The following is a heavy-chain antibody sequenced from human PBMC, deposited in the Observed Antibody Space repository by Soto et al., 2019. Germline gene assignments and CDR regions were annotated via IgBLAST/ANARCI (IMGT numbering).Heavy chain of an antibody. CDR3: ALGQLAYYYGSGSYYNARAWFDP. Sequence: SETLSLTCAVYGGSFSGYYWSWIRRPPGKGLEWIEEINHSGSTNYNPSLKSRVTISVDTSKNQFSLKLSSVTAADTAVYYCALGQLAYYYGSGSYYNARAWFDPWGQGTLVTVSS. CDR2: INHSGST. V-gene: IGHV4-34*01. J-gene: IGHJ5*02. CDR1: GGSFSGYY. D-gene: IGHD3-10*01.